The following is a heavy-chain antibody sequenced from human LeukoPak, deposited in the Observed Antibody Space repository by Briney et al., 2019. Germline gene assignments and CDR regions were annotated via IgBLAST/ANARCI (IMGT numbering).Heavy chain of an antibody. Sequence: PGGSLRLSCAASGFTLSSYSMNWVRQAPGKGLEWVSSISSSSSYIYYADSVKGRFTISRDNAKNSLYLQMNSLRAEDTAVYYCARYSSSLFQYYYGMDVWGQGTTVTVSS. V-gene: IGHV3-21*01. CDR1: GFTLSSYS. D-gene: IGHD6-13*01. J-gene: IGHJ6*02. CDR3: ARYSSSLFQYYYGMDV. CDR2: ISSSSSYI.